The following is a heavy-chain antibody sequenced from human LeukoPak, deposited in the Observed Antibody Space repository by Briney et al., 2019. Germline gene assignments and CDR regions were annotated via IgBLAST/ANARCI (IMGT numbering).Heavy chain of an antibody. V-gene: IGHV1-18*01. J-gene: IGHJ5*02. D-gene: IGHD3-22*01. Sequence: GASVTVSCKASGYTFTIYGISWVRQAPGQGLEWMGWISAYNGNTNYAQKLQGRVTMTTDASTSTAYMELRSLRSDDTAVYYCAREGHYDSSGYYYGWFDPWGQGTLVTVSS. CDR1: GYTFTIYG. CDR3: AREGHYDSSGYYYGWFDP. CDR2: ISAYNGNT.